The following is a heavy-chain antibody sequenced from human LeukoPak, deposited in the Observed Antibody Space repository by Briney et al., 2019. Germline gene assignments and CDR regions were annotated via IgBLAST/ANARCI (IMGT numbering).Heavy chain of an antibody. CDR2: IYTSGST. CDR3: TSGYDYVWGSYRYTGAYFDY. J-gene: IGHJ4*02. Sequence: PSQTLSLTCTVSGGSISSGSYYWSWIRQPAGKGLEWIGRIYTSGSTNYNPSLKSRVTISVDTSKSQFSLKLSSVTAADTAVYYCTSGYDYVWGSYRYTGAYFDYWGQGTLVTVSS. CDR1: GGSISSGSYY. V-gene: IGHV4-61*02. D-gene: IGHD3-16*02.